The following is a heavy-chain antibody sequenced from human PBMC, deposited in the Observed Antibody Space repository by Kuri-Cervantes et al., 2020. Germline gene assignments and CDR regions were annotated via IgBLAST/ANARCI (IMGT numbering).Heavy chain of an antibody. CDR3: ASGGYCSGGSCLFDY. CDR2: IYPGDSDT. V-gene: IGHV5-51*01. D-gene: IGHD2-15*01. Sequence: KVSCKGSGYSFTSYWIGWVRQMPGKGLEWMGIIYPGDSDTRYSPSFQGQVTISADKSISTAYLQWSSLKASDTAMYYCASGGYCSGGSCLFDYWAREPWSPSPQ. CDR1: GYSFTSYW. J-gene: IGHJ4*02.